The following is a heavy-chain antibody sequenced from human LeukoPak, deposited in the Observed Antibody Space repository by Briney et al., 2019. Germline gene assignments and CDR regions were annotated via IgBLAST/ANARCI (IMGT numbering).Heavy chain of an antibody. V-gene: IGHV4-39*07. CDR3: ARQAGPDYYGSSGYYYFDY. CDR2: IYYSGST. CDR1: GGSISSSSYY. J-gene: IGHJ4*02. Sequence: PSETLSLTCTVSGGSISSSSYYWGWIRQPPGKGLEWIGSIYYSGSTYYNPSLKSRVTISVDTSKNQFSLKLSSVTAADTAVYYCARQAGPDYYGSSGYYYFDYWGQGTLVTVSS. D-gene: IGHD3-22*01.